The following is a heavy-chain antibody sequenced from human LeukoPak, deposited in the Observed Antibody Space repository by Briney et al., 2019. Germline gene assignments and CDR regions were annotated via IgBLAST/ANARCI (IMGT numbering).Heavy chain of an antibody. CDR1: GVSIKSNNW. CDR2: IYHSGST. D-gene: IGHD3-22*01. V-gene: IGHV4-4*02. J-gene: IGHJ4*02. CDR3: ARSVGLYDNSNYYSGDFDY. Sequence: PSGTLSLTCAVSGVSIKSNNWWSWVRQPPGKGLEWIGEIYHSGSTNYNPSLESRVTVSVDKSKNQFSLDLSSVTAADTAVYYCARSVGLYDNSNYYSGDFDYWGQGTLVTVPS.